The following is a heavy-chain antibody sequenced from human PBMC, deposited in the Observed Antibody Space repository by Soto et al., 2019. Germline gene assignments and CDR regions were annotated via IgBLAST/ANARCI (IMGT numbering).Heavy chain of an antibody. D-gene: IGHD6-13*01. V-gene: IGHV6-1*01. Sequence: SQTLSLTCAISGDSVSSNSAAWNWIRQSPSRGLEWLGRTYYRSKWYNDYALSVKSRITINPDTSKNQFSLQLNSVSPEDTAVYYGARRSTAGPYFDYWGKGALVTVSS. CDR2: TYYRSKWYN. J-gene: IGHJ4*02. CDR1: GDSVSSNSAA. CDR3: ARRSTAGPYFDY.